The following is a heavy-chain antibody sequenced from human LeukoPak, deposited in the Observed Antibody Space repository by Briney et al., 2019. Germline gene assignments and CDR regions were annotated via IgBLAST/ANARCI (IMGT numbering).Heavy chain of an antibody. CDR3: ARSGKYCGGDCYPAEYLQH. CDR1: GFTFSSYS. Sequence: GGSLRLSCAASGFTFSSYSMNWVRQAPGKGLEWVSSISSSSSYIYYADSVKGRFTISRDNAKNSLYLQMNSLRAEDTAVYYCARSGKYCGGDCYPAEYLQHWGQGTLVTVSS. V-gene: IGHV3-21*01. J-gene: IGHJ1*01. CDR2: ISSSSSYI. D-gene: IGHD2-21*02.